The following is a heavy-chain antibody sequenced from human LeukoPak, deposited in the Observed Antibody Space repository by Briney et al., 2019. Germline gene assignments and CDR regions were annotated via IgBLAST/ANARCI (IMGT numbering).Heavy chain of an antibody. J-gene: IGHJ5*02. CDR3: ARVGYSSGWGYNWFDP. Sequence: GGSLRLSCTASGFTFRTYSMNWVRQAPGKGLEWVSSINSRGSDEYYADSVKGRFTISRDNAKNSLYLQMNSLRAEGTAVYYCARVGYSSGWGYNWFDPWGQGTLVTVSS. D-gene: IGHD6-19*01. CDR2: INSRGSDE. CDR1: GFTFRTYS. V-gene: IGHV3-21*01.